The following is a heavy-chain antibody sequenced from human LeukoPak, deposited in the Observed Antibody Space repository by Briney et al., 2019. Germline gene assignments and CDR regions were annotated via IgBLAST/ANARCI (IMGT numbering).Heavy chain of an antibody. J-gene: IGHJ4*02. CDR2: INPNSGGT. CDR3: AIEGNYGDYEGFDY. V-gene: IGHV1-2*02. D-gene: IGHD4-17*01. Sequence: ASVKVSCKASGYTFTGYYMHWVRQAPGQGLEWMGWINPNSGGTNYAQKFQGRVTMIRDTSISTAYMELSRLRSDDTAVYYCAIEGNYGDYEGFDYWGQGTLVTVSS. CDR1: GYTFTGYY.